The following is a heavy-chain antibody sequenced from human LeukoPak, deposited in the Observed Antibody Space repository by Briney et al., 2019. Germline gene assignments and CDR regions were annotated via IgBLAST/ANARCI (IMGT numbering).Heavy chain of an antibody. V-gene: IGHV3-7*01. CDR1: GFTFTKYW. D-gene: IGHD1-14*01. CDR2: IKQDGSDK. CDR3: AREVWGPEY. J-gene: IGHJ4*02. Sequence: GDSLRLSCAASGFTFTKYWMTWVRQAPGKGLEWVGNIKQDGSDKNYMDSVKGRFTISRDNTKNSVYLQMSSLRAEDTAVYYCAREVWGPEYWGQGTLVSVSS.